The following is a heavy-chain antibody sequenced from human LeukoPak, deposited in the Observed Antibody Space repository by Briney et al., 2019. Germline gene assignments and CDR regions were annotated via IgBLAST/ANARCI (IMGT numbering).Heavy chain of an antibody. V-gene: IGHV3-33*01. CDR1: GFTFSSYG. D-gene: IGHD5-24*01. CDR3: ARGSVDGYRGGIDY. Sequence: GGSLRLSCAASGFTFSSYGMHWGRQAPGKGLEWVAVIWYDGSNKYYADSVKGRFTISRENSKNTLYLQMNSLRAEDTAVYYCARGSVDGYRGGIDYWGQGTLVTVSS. CDR2: IWYDGSNK. J-gene: IGHJ4*02.